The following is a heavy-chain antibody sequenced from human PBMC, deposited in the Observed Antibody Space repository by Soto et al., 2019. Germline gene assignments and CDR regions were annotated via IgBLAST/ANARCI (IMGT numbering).Heavy chain of an antibody. CDR1: GFTFSSYA. D-gene: IGHD3-16*01. Sequence: EVQLLESGGGLVQPGGSLRLSCAASGFTFSSYAMSWVRQAPGKGLEWVSAISGSGGRKYYADSVKGRFTISRDNSKNTLYQQMSRLGAEDTAVYYCAKAARGGPLDGMDVWGQGTTVTVSS. V-gene: IGHV3-23*01. CDR3: AKAARGGPLDGMDV. J-gene: IGHJ6*02. CDR2: ISGSGGRK.